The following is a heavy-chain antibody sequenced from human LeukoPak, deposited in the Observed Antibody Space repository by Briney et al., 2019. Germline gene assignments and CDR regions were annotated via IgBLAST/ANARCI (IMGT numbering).Heavy chain of an antibody. D-gene: IGHD6-19*01. J-gene: IGHJ4*02. CDR1: GGSISSSSYY. V-gene: IGHV4-39*01. CDR3: ARLSSWLVPEV. Sequence: SETLSLTCTVSGGSISSSSYYWGWIRQPPGKGLEWIGSIYYSGSTYYNPSLKSRVTISVDTSKNQFSLKLSSVTAADTAVYYCARLSSWLVPEVWGQGTLVTVSS. CDR2: IYYSGST.